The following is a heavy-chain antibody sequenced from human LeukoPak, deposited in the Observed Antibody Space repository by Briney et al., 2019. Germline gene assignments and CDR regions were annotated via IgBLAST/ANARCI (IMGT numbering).Heavy chain of an antibody. CDR2: IYYSGST. D-gene: IGHD3-10*01. Sequence: SETLSLTCTVSGGSISSYYWSWIRQPPGKGLEWIGYIYYSGSTNYNPSPKSRVTISVDTSKNQFSLKLSSVTAADTAVYYCARCTGWFGELSHFGFDPWGQGTLVTVSS. CDR1: GGSISSYY. J-gene: IGHJ5*02. V-gene: IGHV4-59*01. CDR3: ARCTGWFGELSHFGFDP.